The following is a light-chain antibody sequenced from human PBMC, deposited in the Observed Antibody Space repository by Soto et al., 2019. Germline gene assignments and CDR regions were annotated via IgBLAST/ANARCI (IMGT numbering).Light chain of an antibody. CDR1: SSDVGGYNF. Sequence: QSALTQPASVSGSPGQSITISCTGTSSDVGGYNFVSWYQQHPGKAPKLMIYDVSDRSSGISTRFSGSKSGNTASLTISGLQAEDEADYYCSSYTNSSTHVVFGGGTKLTVL. CDR2: DVS. J-gene: IGLJ2*01. CDR3: SSYTNSSTHVV. V-gene: IGLV2-14*03.